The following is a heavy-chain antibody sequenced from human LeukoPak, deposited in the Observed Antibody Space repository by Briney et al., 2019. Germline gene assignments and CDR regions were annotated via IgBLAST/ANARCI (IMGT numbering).Heavy chain of an antibody. D-gene: IGHD4-17*01. CDR2: ISGSGGST. V-gene: IGHV3-23*01. CDR3: AKDQQSPHDYGDYVFDY. J-gene: IGHJ4*02. Sequence: GGSLRLTCAASGFTFSSYAMSWVRQAPGKGLEWVSAISGSGGSTYYADSVKGRFTISRDNSKNTLYLQMNSLRAEDTAVYYCAKDQQSPHDYGDYVFDYWGQGTLVTVSS. CDR1: GFTFSSYA.